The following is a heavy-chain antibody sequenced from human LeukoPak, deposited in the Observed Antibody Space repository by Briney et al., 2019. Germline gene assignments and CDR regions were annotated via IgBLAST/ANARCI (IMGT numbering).Heavy chain of an antibody. Sequence: SETLSLTCTVSGGSISSSSYYWDWIRQPPGKGLEWIGSIYYSGSTNYNPSLQSRVTISVDTSNNQFSLKLSSVTAADTAVYYYARRGAGLVRGVIITFFNYWGQGTPVTVSS. D-gene: IGHD3-10*01. J-gene: IGHJ4*02. V-gene: IGHV4-39*01. CDR1: GGSISSSSYY. CDR2: IYYSGST. CDR3: ARRGAGLVRGVIITFFNY.